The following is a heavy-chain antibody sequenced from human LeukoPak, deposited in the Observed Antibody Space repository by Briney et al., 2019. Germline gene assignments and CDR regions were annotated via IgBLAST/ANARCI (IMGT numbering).Heavy chain of an antibody. CDR1: GYTFTSYG. CDR2: ISAYNGNT. CDR3: ARVAMVRGVIRGRHFDY. Sequence: ASVKVSCKASGYTFTSYGISWVRQAPGQGLEWMGWISAYNGNTNYAQKLQGRVTMTTDTSTSTAYMELRSLRSDDTAVYYCARVAMVRGVIRGRHFDYWGQGTLATVSS. J-gene: IGHJ4*02. D-gene: IGHD3-10*01. V-gene: IGHV1-18*01.